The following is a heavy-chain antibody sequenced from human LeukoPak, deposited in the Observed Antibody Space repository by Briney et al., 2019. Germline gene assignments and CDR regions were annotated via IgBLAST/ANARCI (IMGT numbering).Heavy chain of an antibody. D-gene: IGHD3-10*01. CDR3: AKARGVGEMNNWFDP. V-gene: IGHV3-9*01. CDR1: GFTFDDYA. J-gene: IGHJ5*02. Sequence: GRYLRLSCAASGFTFDDYAMHWVRQAPGKGLEWVSGISWNSGSIGYADSVKGRFTISRDNAKNSLYLQMNSLRAEDTALYYCAKARGVGEMNNWFDPWGQGTLVTVSS. CDR2: ISWNSGSI.